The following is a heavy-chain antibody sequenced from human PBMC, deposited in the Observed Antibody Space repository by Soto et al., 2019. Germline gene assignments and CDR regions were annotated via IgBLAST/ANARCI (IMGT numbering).Heavy chain of an antibody. CDR3: AVDGVPTSSFRYYYFRF. J-gene: IGHJ4*02. CDR1: ELPFTDYS. Sequence: LSCSASELPFTDYSMHLVRQTSDKGLEWVAFISHDGGNTFYSDSVKGRFTISRDDSRSMLFLQMSGVTVEDTAIYYCAVDGVPTSSFRYYYFRFWGRGTLVTVSS. D-gene: IGHD3-9*01. CDR2: ISHDGGNT. V-gene: IGHV3-30*04.